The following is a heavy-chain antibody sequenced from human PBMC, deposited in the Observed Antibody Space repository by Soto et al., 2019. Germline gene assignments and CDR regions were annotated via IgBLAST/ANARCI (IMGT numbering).Heavy chain of an antibody. CDR2: ISGSGGST. J-gene: IGHJ4*02. V-gene: IGHV3-23*01. CDR1: GFTFSSYA. CDR3: AKEENQYCSGGSCYYGY. D-gene: IGHD2-15*01. Sequence: EVQLLESGGGLVQPGGSLRLSCAASGFTFSSYAMSWVHQAPGKGLEWVSAISGSGGSTYYADSVKGRFTISRDNSKNTLYLQMNSLRAEDTAVYYCAKEENQYCSGGSCYYGYWGQGTLVTVSS.